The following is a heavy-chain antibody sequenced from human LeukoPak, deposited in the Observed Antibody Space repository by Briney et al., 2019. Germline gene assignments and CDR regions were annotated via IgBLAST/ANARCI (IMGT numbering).Heavy chain of an antibody. V-gene: IGHV1-69*02. CDR1: GGTFSSYT. CDR3: ARTPMVSPNRRGAFDI. J-gene: IGHJ3*02. Sequence: ASVKVSCKAAGGTFSSYTISRVRQAPGHGREWMGRIIPILGIANYAQKFQGRVTITADKSTSTAYMELSSLRSEDTAVYYCARTPMVSPNRRGAFDIWGQGTMVTVSS. D-gene: IGHD5-18*01. CDR2: IIPILGIA.